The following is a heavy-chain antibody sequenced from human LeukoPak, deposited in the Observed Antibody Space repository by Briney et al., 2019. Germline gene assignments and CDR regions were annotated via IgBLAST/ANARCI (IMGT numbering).Heavy chain of an antibody. CDR2: ISAYNGNT. CDR3: ARNRGYYYDSSGYLDDY. CDR1: GYTFTSYG. J-gene: IGHJ4*02. D-gene: IGHD3-22*01. Sequence: APVKVSCKASGYTFTSYGISWVRQAPGQGLEWMGWISAYNGNTNYAQKLQGRVTMTTDTSTSTAYMELRSLRSDETAVYYCARNRGYYYDSSGYLDDYWGQGTLVTVSS. V-gene: IGHV1-18*01.